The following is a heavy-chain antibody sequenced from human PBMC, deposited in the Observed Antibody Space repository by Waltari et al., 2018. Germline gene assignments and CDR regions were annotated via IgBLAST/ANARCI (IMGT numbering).Heavy chain of an antibody. CDR2: IYYSGST. J-gene: IGHJ4*02. Sequence: QVQLQESGPGLVKPSATLSLTCTVSGGSISSYYWSWIRQPPGKGLEWIGYIYYSGSTNYNPSLKSRVTISVDTSKNQFSLKLSSVTAADTAVYYCARGTYSSGWDTGGQGTLVTVSS. V-gene: IGHV4-59*01. CDR1: GGSISSYY. D-gene: IGHD6-19*01. CDR3: ARGTYSSGWDT.